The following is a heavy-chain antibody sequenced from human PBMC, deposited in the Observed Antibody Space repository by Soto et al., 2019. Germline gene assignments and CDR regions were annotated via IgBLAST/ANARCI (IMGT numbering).Heavy chain of an antibody. Sequence: ASETLSLTCTVSGGSISSYYWSWIRQPPGKGLEWIGYIYYSGSTNYNPSLKSRVTISVDTSKNQFSLKLSSVTAADTAVYYCARDSLNYYDSSGYFSNWFDPWGQGTLVTVSS. CDR1: GGSISSYY. CDR2: IYYSGST. V-gene: IGHV4-59*01. CDR3: ARDSLNYYDSSGYFSNWFDP. J-gene: IGHJ5*02. D-gene: IGHD3-22*01.